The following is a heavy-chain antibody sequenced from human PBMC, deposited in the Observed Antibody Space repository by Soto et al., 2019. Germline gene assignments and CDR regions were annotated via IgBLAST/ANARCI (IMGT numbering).Heavy chain of an antibody. V-gene: IGHV4-34*01. CDR2: INHSGST. Sequence: SETLSLTCAVYGGSFSGYYWSWIRQPPGKGLEWIGEINHSGSTNYNPSLKSRVTISVDTSKNQFSLKLSSVTAADTAVYYCASRGGYCSGGSCYVWYYYGKDVWGQGTTVTVSS. J-gene: IGHJ6*02. D-gene: IGHD2-15*01. CDR1: GGSFSGYY. CDR3: ASRGGYCSGGSCYVWYYYGKDV.